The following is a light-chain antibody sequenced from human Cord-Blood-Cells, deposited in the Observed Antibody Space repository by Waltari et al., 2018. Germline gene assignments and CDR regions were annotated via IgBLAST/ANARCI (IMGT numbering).Light chain of an antibody. Sequence: SYELTQPPSVSVSPGQTASITCSGDKVGDKYACWYQQKPGQSPVLVSYQDSKRPSGIPERFSGSNSGNTATLTISGTQAMDEADYYCQAWDSSTYVFGTGTKVTVL. CDR3: QAWDSSTYV. CDR2: QDS. V-gene: IGLV3-1*01. J-gene: IGLJ1*01. CDR1: KVGDKY.